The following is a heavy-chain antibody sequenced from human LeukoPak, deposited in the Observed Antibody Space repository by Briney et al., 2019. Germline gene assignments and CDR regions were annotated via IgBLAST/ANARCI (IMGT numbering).Heavy chain of an antibody. J-gene: IGHJ4*02. D-gene: IGHD5-18*01. CDR1: AFTFSGYG. Sequence: PGRSLRHSRAAPAFTFSGYGMHWVPPAPGKGLERVADIWYDGSNQYYADSVKGRFTISRDNSKNTVYLQMNSLRAEDTAVYYCARDGYGYNDGNGPSDYWGQGTLVTVSS. CDR3: ARDGYGYNDGNGPSDY. CDR2: IWYDGSNQ. V-gene: IGHV3-33*01.